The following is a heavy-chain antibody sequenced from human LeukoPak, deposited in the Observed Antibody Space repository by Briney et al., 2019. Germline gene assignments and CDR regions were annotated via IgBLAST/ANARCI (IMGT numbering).Heavy chain of an antibody. J-gene: IGHJ4*02. D-gene: IGHD2-15*01. CDR2: IIPILGIA. CDR1: GGTFSCYA. Sequence: SVKVSCKASGGTFSCYAISWVRQAPGQGLEWMGRIIPILGIANYAQKFQGRVTITADKSTSTAYMELSSLRSEDTAVYYCAREEPYCSGGSCYYYFDYWGQGTLVTVSS. CDR3: AREEPYCSGGSCYYYFDY. V-gene: IGHV1-69*04.